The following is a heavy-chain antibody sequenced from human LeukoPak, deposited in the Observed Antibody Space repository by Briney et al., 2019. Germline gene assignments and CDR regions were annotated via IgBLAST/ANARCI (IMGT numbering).Heavy chain of an antibody. J-gene: IGHJ6*02. CDR1: GFIFSTSA. CDR2: ITASGTT. Sequence: PGGSLRLSCAASGFIFSTSAMTWVRQAPGKGLDWVSYITASGTTYYADSVKGRFTISRDISNNTLYLQMNGLRAEDTALYHCAKDRYDTSVWPYYYAMDVWGQGTTVTVSS. V-gene: IGHV3-23*01. D-gene: IGHD3-22*01. CDR3: AKDRYDTSVWPYYYAMDV.